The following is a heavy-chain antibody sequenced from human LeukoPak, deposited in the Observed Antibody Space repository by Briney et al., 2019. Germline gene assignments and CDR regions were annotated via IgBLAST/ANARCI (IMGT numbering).Heavy chain of an antibody. Sequence: PGGSLRLSCAASGFTFSSYSMNWVRQAPGKGLEWVSYISSSSSTIYYADSVKGRFTISRDNAKNSLYLQMNSLRAEDTAVYYCARRRELEDWGQGTLVTVSS. CDR1: GFTFSSYS. J-gene: IGHJ4*02. CDR2: ISSSSSTI. D-gene: IGHD1-26*01. CDR3: ARRRELED. V-gene: IGHV3-48*01.